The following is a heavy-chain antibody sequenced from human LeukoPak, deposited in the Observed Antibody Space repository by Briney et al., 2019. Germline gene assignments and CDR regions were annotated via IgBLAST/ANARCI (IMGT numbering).Heavy chain of an antibody. CDR3: ARGIVVVIGTSYYFDY. V-gene: IGHV1-46*01. CDR2: INPSSGST. CDR1: GYTFTSYY. J-gene: IGHJ4*02. Sequence: ASVKVSCKASGYTFTSYYMHWVRQAPGQGLEWMGIINPSSGSTRYAQKFQGRVCMTRDMSTSTVYMELSSLRSEDTAVYYCARGIVVVIGTSYYFDYWGQGTLVTVSS. D-gene: IGHD3-22*01.